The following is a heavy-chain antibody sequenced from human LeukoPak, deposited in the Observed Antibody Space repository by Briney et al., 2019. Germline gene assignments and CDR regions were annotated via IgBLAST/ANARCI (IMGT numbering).Heavy chain of an antibody. CDR3: ARDKYYDFWSGYGEANDY. CDR1: GFTFSSYW. Sequence: PGGSLRLSCAASGFTFSSYWMSWVRQAPGKGLEWVANIKQDGSEKYYVDSVKGRFTISRDNAKNSLYLQMNSLRAEDTAAYYCARDKYYDFWSGYGEANDYWGQGTLVTVSS. J-gene: IGHJ4*02. V-gene: IGHV3-7*01. CDR2: IKQDGSEK. D-gene: IGHD3-3*01.